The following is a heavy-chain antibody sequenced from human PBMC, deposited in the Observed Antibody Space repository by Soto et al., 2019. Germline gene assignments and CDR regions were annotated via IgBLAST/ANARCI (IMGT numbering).Heavy chain of an antibody. CDR2: IIPIFGTA. J-gene: IGHJ6*02. V-gene: IGHV1-69*12. D-gene: IGHD4-4*01. Sequence: QVQLVQSGAEVKKPGSSVKVSCKASGGTFSSYAISWVRQAPGQGLEWMGGIIPIFGTANYAQKFQGRVTITADESTSSAYMELSSLRSEDTGVYYCATILTTVTTRYYYYGMYVWGPGTTVTVSS. CDR3: ATILTTVTTRYYYYGMYV. CDR1: GGTFSSYA.